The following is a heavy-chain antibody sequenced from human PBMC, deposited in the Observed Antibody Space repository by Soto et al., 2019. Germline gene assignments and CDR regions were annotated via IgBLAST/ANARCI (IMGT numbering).Heavy chain of an antibody. J-gene: IGHJ6*02. D-gene: IGHD2-2*01. CDR3: ARAQYQLLYYYYYDGMDV. Sequence: GGSLRLSCAASGFTFSSYAMHWVRQAPGKGLEWVAVISYDGSNKYYADSVKGRFTISRDNSKNTLYLQMNSLRAEDTAVYYCARAQYQLLYYYYYDGMDVWGQGTTVTVFS. CDR2: ISYDGSNK. CDR1: GFTFSSYA. V-gene: IGHV3-30-3*01.